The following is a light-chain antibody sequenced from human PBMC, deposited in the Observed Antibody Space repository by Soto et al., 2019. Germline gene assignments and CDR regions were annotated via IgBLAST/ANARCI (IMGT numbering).Light chain of an antibody. CDR3: SSYTTSGTPYV. CDR2: EVR. J-gene: IGLJ1*01. CDR1: MRDVGAYKY. Sequence: QSVLTQPASVSGSAGQSITISCSGTMRDVGAYKYVSWFQQHPGNAPKLIISEVRDRPSGVSTRFSGSKSGNTASLTISGLQPEDEADYYCSSYTTSGTPYVFGTGTKLTVL. V-gene: IGLV2-14*01.